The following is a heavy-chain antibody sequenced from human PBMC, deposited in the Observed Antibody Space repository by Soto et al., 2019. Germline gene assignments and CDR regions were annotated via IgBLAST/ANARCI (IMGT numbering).Heavy chain of an antibody. Sequence: SVKVSCKASGXTFSSYAISWVRQAPGQGLEWMGGIIPIFGTANYAQKFQGRVTITADESTSTAYMELSSLRSEDTAVYYCARKGYYDSSGYALRPGYFDYWGQGTLVTVSS. J-gene: IGHJ4*02. CDR3: ARKGYYDSSGYALRPGYFDY. CDR1: GXTFSSYA. D-gene: IGHD3-22*01. V-gene: IGHV1-69*13. CDR2: IIPIFGTA.